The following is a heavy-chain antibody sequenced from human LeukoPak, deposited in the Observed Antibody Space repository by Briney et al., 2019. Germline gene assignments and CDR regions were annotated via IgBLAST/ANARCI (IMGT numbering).Heavy chain of an antibody. J-gene: IGHJ4*02. D-gene: IGHD6-13*01. CDR2: ISYSGST. CDR1: GDSISSGVYY. CDR3: AGQKGSWGGFDY. Sequence: SETLSLTCTVSGDSISSGVYYWNWIRQLPGKGLEWIGYISYSGSTYYNLSLKSRVTISVDTSKNQFSLKLSSVTAADTAVYYCAGQKGSWGGFDYWGQGTLVTVSS. V-gene: IGHV4-31*03.